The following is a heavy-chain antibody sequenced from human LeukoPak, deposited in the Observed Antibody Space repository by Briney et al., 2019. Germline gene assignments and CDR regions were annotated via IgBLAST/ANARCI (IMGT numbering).Heavy chain of an antibody. CDR1: GGSFSSSY. V-gene: IGHV4-59*01. D-gene: IGHD1-26*01. Sequence: PSETLSLTCTVSGGSFSSSYWSWVRQPPGKGLEWIAYIYYTGSTNYNPSLKGRVTISLGTSKNQFSLKLSSVTAADTAVYHCARGTSGSYYGVWFDPWGQGTLVTVSS. CDR2: IYYTGST. J-gene: IGHJ5*02. CDR3: ARGTSGSYYGVWFDP.